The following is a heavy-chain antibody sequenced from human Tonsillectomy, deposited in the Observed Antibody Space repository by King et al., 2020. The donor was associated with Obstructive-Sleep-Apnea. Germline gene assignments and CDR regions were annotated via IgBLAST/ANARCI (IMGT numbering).Heavy chain of an antibody. CDR1: GFTVSSTY. CDR3: ARGLGYSYGYSFDY. J-gene: IGHJ4*02. D-gene: IGHD5-18*01. CDR2: WYSGVAT. Sequence: QLVESGGGLVQPGGSLRLSCAVSGFTVSSTYMSWVRQAPGKGPEWVSTWYSGVATDYADSVKGRFTISSDTSNNTLDLQINSLRAEDTAVYFCARGLGYSYGYSFDYWGQGTLVTVSS. V-gene: IGHV3-66*01.